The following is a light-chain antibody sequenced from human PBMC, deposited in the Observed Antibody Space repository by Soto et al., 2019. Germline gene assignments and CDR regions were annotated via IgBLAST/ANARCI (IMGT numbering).Light chain of an antibody. CDR1: ASISNY. CDR2: AAS. CDR3: QQSYITTWT. Sequence: DIRMTQSPSSLSASVGDRVTITCRASASISNYLNWYQQTPGKAPNLLIYAASSLQSGVPSRFSGSGSGTDFTLTISNLQPEDFATYYCQQSYITTWTFGQGTKVDIK. J-gene: IGKJ1*01. V-gene: IGKV1-39*01.